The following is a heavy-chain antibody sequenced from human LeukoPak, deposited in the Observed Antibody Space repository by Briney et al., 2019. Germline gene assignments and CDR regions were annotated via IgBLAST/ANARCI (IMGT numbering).Heavy chain of an antibody. D-gene: IGHD3-3*01. V-gene: IGHV3-7*01. CDR1: GFTFSSYW. CDR2: INKDGSER. CDR3: ARATRFLEWLLYRGWRHLDY. Sequence: PGGSLRLSCAASGFTFSSYWMSWVRQAPGKGLEWVAHINKDGSERYYVDSVKGRFTSSRDNAKTSLYLQMNSLRAEDTAVYYCARATRFLEWLLYRGWRHLDYWGQGTLVTVSS. J-gene: IGHJ4*02.